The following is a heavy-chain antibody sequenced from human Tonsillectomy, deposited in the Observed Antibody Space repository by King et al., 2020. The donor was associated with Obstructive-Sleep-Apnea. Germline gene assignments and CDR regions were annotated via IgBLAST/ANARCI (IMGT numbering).Heavy chain of an antibody. CDR2: INAANANT. CDR3: ARAEIFGVVFYYGLDV. Sequence: VQLVQSGAEVKRPGASVKVSCKASGYTFSNYAIHWVRQAPGQRLEWMGWINAANANTKYSQKFQGRVTITRDTSASIAYMDLSSLRSEDTAVYYCARAEIFGVVFYYGLDVWGQGTTVTVSS. CDR1: GYTFSNYA. V-gene: IGHV1-3*01. D-gene: IGHD3-3*01. J-gene: IGHJ6*02.